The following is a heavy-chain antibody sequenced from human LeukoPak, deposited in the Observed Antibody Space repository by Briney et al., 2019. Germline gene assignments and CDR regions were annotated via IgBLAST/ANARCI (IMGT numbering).Heavy chain of an antibody. J-gene: IGHJ4*02. CDR2: ISSSGGTV. CDR3: ARGLAVAANCFDY. Sequence: GGXLXLSCAASGFTFNNYFMSWLRQAPGKGVEGVSCISSSGGTVYYAGSVKGGFTVSRDNAKNSLYLQMNSLRAEDTAVYYCARGLAVAANCFDYWGQGTLVTVSS. V-gene: IGHV3-11*04. D-gene: IGHD6-19*01. CDR1: GFTFNNYF.